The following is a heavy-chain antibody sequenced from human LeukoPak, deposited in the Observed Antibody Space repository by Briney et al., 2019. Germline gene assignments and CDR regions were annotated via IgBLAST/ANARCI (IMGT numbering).Heavy chain of an antibody. D-gene: IGHD4-23*01. Sequence: SVTLSLTCTVSGGSISNYYWSWIRQAPGKGLEWIAYIHYSGRTHYNPSLKSRVTISVDTAKNQFSLKLSSVTAADAAVYYCARGTTVVAHYSDYWGQGTLVTVSS. V-gene: IGHV4-59*01. CDR3: ARGTTVVAHYSDY. CDR2: IHYSGRT. CDR1: GGSISNYY. J-gene: IGHJ4*02.